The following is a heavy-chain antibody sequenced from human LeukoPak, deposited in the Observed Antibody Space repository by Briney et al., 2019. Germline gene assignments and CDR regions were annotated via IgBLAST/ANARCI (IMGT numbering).Heavy chain of an antibody. CDR2: IYYSGST. D-gene: IGHD6-19*01. CDR1: GGSISSYY. CDR3: ARPPYSSGLGGNWFDP. Sequence: SETLSLTCTVSGGSISSYYWSWIRQPPGKGLEWIGYIYYSGSTNYNPSLKSRVTISVDTSKNQFSLKLSSVTAADTAVYYCARPPYSSGLGGNWFDPWGQGTLVTVSS. V-gene: IGHV4-59*12. J-gene: IGHJ5*02.